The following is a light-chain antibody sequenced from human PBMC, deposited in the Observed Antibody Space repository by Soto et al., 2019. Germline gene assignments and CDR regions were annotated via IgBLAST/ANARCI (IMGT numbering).Light chain of an antibody. J-gene: IGLJ1*01. V-gene: IGLV2-14*01. Sequence: QSALTQPASVCGSPGQSITISCTGTSSDVGGYKYVSWYQQHPGKAPKLMIYDVSNRPSGVSNRFSGSKSGNTASLTIAGLQAEDEAAYYCSAYTSSSTYVFGTGTKVTVL. CDR3: SAYTSSSTYV. CDR1: SSDVGGYKY. CDR2: DVS.